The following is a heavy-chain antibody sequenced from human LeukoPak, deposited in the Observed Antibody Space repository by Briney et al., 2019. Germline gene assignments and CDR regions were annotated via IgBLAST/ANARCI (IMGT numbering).Heavy chain of an antibody. V-gene: IGHV4-59*01. Sequence: SETLSLTCTVSGGSISSYYWSWIRQPPGKGLEWIGYIYYSGSANYNPSLKSRVTISVDTSKNQFSLKLSSVTAADTAVYYCARQVSYDILTGYSYYFDYWGQGTLVTVSS. CDR2: IYYSGSA. D-gene: IGHD3-9*01. J-gene: IGHJ4*02. CDR1: GGSISSYY. CDR3: ARQVSYDILTGYSYYFDY.